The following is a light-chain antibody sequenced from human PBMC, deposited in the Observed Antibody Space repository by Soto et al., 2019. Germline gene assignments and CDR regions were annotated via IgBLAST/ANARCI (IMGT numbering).Light chain of an antibody. V-gene: IGLV2-8*01. CDR3: SSYAGSNNLG. CDR2: DVT. CDR1: NIDIGGYDF. Sequence: QSALTQPPSASGSPGQSVTISCTGSNIDIGGYDFVSWYQQHPGKAPKLIIYDVTKRPSGVPDRFSGSKSGNTASLTVSGLQAEDEADYYCSSYAGSNNLGFGGGTKLTVL. J-gene: IGLJ2*01.